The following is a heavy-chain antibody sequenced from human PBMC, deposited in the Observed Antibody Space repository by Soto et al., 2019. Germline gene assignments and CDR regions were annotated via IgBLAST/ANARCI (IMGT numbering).Heavy chain of an antibody. D-gene: IGHD5-12*01. V-gene: IGHV2-5*02. CDR2: IYWDEDK. J-gene: IGHJ4*02. CDR3: ANRARGYAYYFDY. Sequence: QITLKESGPTLVKPTQTLTLTCTFSGFSLSTRGVAVGWFRQPPGKALEWLALIYWDEDKWYSPSLKSRLTTTNDTSKNPVVLTMTSMDPVDTAAYYCANRARGYAYYFDYWGQGTLVTVSS. CDR1: GFSLSTRGVA.